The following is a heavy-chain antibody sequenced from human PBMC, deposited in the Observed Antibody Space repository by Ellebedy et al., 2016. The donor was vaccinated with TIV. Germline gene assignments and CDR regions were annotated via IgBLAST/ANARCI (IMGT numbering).Heavy chain of an antibody. CDR2: INSDGSST. J-gene: IGHJ6*02. CDR1: GFTFSSYW. CDR3: AREFVVVPAALYGMDV. D-gene: IGHD2-2*01. V-gene: IGHV3-74*01. Sequence: GESLKISCAASGFTFSSYWMHWVRQAPGKGLVWVARINSDGSSTSYADSVKGRFTISRDNAKNTLYLQLNSLRAEDTAVYSCAREFVVVPAALYGMDVWGQGTTVTVSS.